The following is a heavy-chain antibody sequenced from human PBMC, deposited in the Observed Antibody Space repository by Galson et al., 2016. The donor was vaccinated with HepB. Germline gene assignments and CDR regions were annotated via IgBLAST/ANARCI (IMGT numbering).Heavy chain of an antibody. V-gene: IGHV4-34*01. Sequence: SETLSLTCAASGGSFSGYYWSWIRQPPGKGLEWIGEIDHRGSSNFNPSLKSRVTMSVDTSKNQFSLKLSSVTAADTAMYYCATLKLRPGGDAWGQGSLVTVSS. D-gene: IGHD3-3*01. CDR3: ATLKLRPGGDA. J-gene: IGHJ5*02. CDR1: GGSFSGYY. CDR2: IDHRGSS.